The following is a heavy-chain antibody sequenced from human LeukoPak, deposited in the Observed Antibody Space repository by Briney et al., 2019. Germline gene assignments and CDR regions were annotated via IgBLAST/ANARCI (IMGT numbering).Heavy chain of an antibody. CDR3: ARMNLPTYYYDSSGYLTD. Sequence: SVKVSCKASGGTFSSYAISWVRQAPGQGLEWMGRIIPIFGTANYAQKFQGRVTITTDESTSTAYMELSSLRSEDTAVYYCARMNLPTYYYDSSGYLTDWGQGTLVTVSS. D-gene: IGHD3-22*01. CDR2: IIPIFGTA. CDR1: GGTFSSYA. V-gene: IGHV1-69*05. J-gene: IGHJ4*02.